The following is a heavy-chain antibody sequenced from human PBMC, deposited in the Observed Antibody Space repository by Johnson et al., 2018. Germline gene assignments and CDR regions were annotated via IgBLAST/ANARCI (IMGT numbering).Heavy chain of an antibody. Sequence: QVQLVESGAEVKKXGASVKVSCKASGYTFTSYDINWVRQATGQGLEWMGWMNPNSDNTGYAQKFQGRVTMTRNTSISPAYMELSSLRAEDTAVYYWAKDIGHDFWGGYLNPSFGMDVWGQGTTVTVS. CDR3: AKDIGHDFWGGYLNPSFGMDV. CDR2: MNPNSDNT. V-gene: IGHV1-8*01. CDR1: GYTFTSYD. J-gene: IGHJ6*02. D-gene: IGHD3-3*01.